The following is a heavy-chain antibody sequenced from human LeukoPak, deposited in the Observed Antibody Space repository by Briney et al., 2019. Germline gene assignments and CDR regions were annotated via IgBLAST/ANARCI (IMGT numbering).Heavy chain of an antibody. V-gene: IGHV3-9*01. CDR3: ARSGWSPYYYYMDV. J-gene: IGHJ6*03. CDR2: ISWNSDNI. D-gene: IGHD6-19*01. CDR1: GFAFENYA. Sequence: GGSLRLSCAASGFAFENYAMHWVRQAPGKGLEWVSDISWNSDNIGYADSVKGRFTISRDNAKNSLYLQMNSLRAEDTALYHCARSGWSPYYYYMDVWGKGTTVTISS.